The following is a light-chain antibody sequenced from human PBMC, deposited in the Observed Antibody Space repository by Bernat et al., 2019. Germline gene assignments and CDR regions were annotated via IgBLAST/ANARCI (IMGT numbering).Light chain of an antibody. CDR3: LEKYISPYT. CDR1: QGIRND. V-gene: IGKV1-6*01. J-gene: IGKJ2*01. CDR2: AAS. Sequence: IQMTQSPSSLSASIGDRVTITCRASQGIRNDLGWYQQKPGKAPKLLIYAASTLQSGVPSRFSGSGSGTDFTLTISSLQAEDFATYYCLEKYISPYTFGQGTKLEIK.